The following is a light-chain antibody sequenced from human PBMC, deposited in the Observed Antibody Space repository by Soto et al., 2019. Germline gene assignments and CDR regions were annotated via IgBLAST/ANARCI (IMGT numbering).Light chain of an antibody. CDR2: KTS. V-gene: IGKV1-5*03. CDR3: QQLNSYPLT. CDR1: QSIGSW. J-gene: IGKJ4*01. Sequence: THMTRSPSTRSASVGDRVTSSCRASQSIGSWFAWYQQKPGKAPKLLIYKTSILENGVPSRFSGGGSGTDFTLTISSLQPEDFATYYCQQLNSYPLTFGGGTKV.